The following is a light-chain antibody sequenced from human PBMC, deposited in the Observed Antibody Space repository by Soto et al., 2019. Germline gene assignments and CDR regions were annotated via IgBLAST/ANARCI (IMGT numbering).Light chain of an antibody. V-gene: IGLV2-14*01. J-gene: IGLJ1*01. Sequence: QSALTQPASVSGSPGQSITVSCTGTSSDVGGHNYVSWYQQHPGKAPKLMIYEVSNRPSGVSNRFSGSKSGNTASLTISGLQAEDEADYYCSSYTSSSHPFGTGTKVTVL. CDR2: EVS. CDR1: SSDVGGHNY. CDR3: SSYTSSSHP.